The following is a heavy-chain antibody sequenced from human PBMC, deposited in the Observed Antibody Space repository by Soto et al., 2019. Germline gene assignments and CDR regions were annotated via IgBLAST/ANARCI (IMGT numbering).Heavy chain of an antibody. CDR3: ASFLWFGEFHWFDP. CDR2: IYYSGST. Sequence: SETLSLTCTVSGGSISSYYWSWIRQPPGKGLEWIGYIYYSGSTNYNPSLKSRVTISVDTSKNQFSLKLSSVTAADTAVYYCASFLWFGEFHWFDPWGQGTLVSVS. J-gene: IGHJ5*02. V-gene: IGHV4-59*08. CDR1: GGSISSYY. D-gene: IGHD3-10*01.